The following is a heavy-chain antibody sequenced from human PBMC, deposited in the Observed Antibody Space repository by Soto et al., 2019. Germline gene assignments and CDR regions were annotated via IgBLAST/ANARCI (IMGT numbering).Heavy chain of an antibody. Sequence: VQLVESGGGLVKPGGSLRLSCAASGFTFSDYYMSWIRQAPGKGLEWVSYISSSSSYTNYADSVKGRFTISRDNAKNSLYLQMNSLRAEDTAVYYCARRSSTAWFDPWGQGTLVTVSS. CDR3: ARRSSTAWFDP. J-gene: IGHJ5*02. V-gene: IGHV3-11*06. CDR2: ISSSSSYT. CDR1: GFTFSDYY. D-gene: IGHD6-13*01.